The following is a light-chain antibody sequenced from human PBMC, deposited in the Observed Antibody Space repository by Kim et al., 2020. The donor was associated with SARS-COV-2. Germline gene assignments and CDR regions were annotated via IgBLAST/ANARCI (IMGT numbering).Light chain of an antibody. CDR3: QQYGSSRWT. Sequence: SPGERPTRSCRASQSVSSSYLAWYQQKPGQAPRLLIYGASSRATAIPDRFSGSGSGTDFTLTISRLEPEDFAVYYCQQYGSSRWTFGQGTKVDIK. CDR1: QSVSSSY. V-gene: IGKV3-20*01. J-gene: IGKJ1*01. CDR2: GAS.